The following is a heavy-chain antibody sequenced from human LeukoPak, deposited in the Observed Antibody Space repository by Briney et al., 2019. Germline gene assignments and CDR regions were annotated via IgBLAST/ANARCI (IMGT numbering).Heavy chain of an antibody. J-gene: IGHJ3*02. Sequence: GGSLRLSCAASGFTFSTYPMNWVRQAPGKGLEWVAVVWYDGNNKYYADSVKGRFTISRDNSKNTLFLQMNSLRAEDTAVYYCARDRATDAFDIWGQGTMVTVSS. CDR2: VWYDGNNK. CDR3: ARDRATDAFDI. V-gene: IGHV3-33*08. CDR1: GFTFSTYP.